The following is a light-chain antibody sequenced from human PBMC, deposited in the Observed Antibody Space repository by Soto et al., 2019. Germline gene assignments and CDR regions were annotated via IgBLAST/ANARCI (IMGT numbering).Light chain of an antibody. CDR1: QGIRSY. Sequence: DIQLTQSPSFLSASVGDRVTITCRASQGIRSYLAWYQQRPGKAPELLIYGASTLRPGGASRFSGSGSGTEFTLTISRLEPEDFALYYCQHYGNSPLTFGGGTKVEIK. J-gene: IGKJ4*01. V-gene: IGKV1-9*01. CDR3: QHYGNSPLT. CDR2: GAS.